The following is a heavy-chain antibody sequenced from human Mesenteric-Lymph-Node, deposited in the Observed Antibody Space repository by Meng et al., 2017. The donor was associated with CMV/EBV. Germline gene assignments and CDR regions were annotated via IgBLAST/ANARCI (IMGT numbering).Heavy chain of an antibody. V-gene: IGHV3-72*01. D-gene: IGHD1-1*01. Sequence: GFPFSGHYMDWVRQAPGKGLEWVGRIRNKLKTYTTEYAASVKDRFTISRENSKNSLYLQMNSLKTEDTGVYYCATSRGTTWLLAFDHWGQGTLVTVSS. J-gene: IGHJ4*02. CDR1: GFPFSGHY. CDR2: IRNKLKTYTT. CDR3: ATSRGTTWLLAFDH.